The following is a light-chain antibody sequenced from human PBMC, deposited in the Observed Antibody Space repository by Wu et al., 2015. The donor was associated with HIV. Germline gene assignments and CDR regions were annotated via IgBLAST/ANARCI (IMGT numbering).Light chain of an antibody. CDR3: QQLYSYPRT. CDR1: QAISTY. V-gene: IGKV1-9*01. J-gene: IGKJ1*01. Sequence: QLTQSPSSLSASVGDRVTITCRASQAISTYVAWYQQKPGKAPSLLIYGASTLQSGAPSRFSGSGSGTDFTLTISSLQPEDFATYYCQQLYSYPRTFGQGTQV. CDR2: GAS.